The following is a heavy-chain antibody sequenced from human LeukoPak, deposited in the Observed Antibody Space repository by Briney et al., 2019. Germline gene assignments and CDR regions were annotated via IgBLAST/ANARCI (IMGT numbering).Heavy chain of an antibody. V-gene: IGHV5-51*01. CDR1: GYRFTKSW. D-gene: IGHD1-1*01. CDR2: IYPDDSRT. J-gene: IGHJ6*03. Sequence: GESLKISCKGSGYRFTKSWIGWVRQMPGKGLEWLGIIYPDDSRTRYSPSFQGQVTMSVDKSISTAYLQWSSLKASDTAMYYCARQVTKKDYMDVWGKGTTVTVSS. CDR3: ARQVTKKDYMDV.